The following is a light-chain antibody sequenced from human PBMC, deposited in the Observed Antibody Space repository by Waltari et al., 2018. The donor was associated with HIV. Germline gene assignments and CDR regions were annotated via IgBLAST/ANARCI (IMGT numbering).Light chain of an antibody. CDR3: LQYQSPSKT. J-gene: IGKJ1*01. V-gene: IGKV1-5*03. CDR2: HAS. CDR1: HTVFTW. Sequence: DIQMTQSPSTLSASVADRVTITCRASHTVFTWLAWYQQKPGKVPKLLIYHASTLASGVPSRFSGSGSGTEFTLTISSPQPDDCATYYCLQYQSPSKTFGQGTKVDIK.